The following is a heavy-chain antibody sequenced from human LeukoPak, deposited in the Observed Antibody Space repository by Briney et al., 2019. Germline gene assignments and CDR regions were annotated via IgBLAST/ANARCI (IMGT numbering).Heavy chain of an antibody. CDR2: IYYSGST. D-gene: IGHD3-9*01. V-gene: IGHV4-59*01. Sequence: PSETLSLTCTVSGGSISSYYWSWIRQPPGKGLEWIGYIYYSGSTNYNPSLKSRVTISVDTSKNQFSLKLSSVTAPDPPVYYCARARSNYDILTGYFSGHWFDPWGQGTLVTVSS. CDR1: GGSISSYY. J-gene: IGHJ5*02. CDR3: ARARSNYDILTGYFSGHWFDP.